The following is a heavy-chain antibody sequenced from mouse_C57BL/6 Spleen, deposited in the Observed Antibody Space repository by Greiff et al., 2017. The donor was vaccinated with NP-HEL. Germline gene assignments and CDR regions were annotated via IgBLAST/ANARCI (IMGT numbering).Heavy chain of an antibody. V-gene: IGHV5-16*01. CDR1: GFTFSDYY. CDR3: ARDRPGYGGYAMDY. J-gene: IGHJ4*01. D-gene: IGHD3-2*02. CDR2: INYDGSST. Sequence: EVHLVESEGGLVQPGSSMKLSCTASGFTFSDYYMAWVRQVPEKGLEWVANINYDGSSTYYLDSLKSRFIISRDNAKNILYLQMSSLKSEDTATYYCARDRPGYGGYAMDYWGQGTSVTVSS.